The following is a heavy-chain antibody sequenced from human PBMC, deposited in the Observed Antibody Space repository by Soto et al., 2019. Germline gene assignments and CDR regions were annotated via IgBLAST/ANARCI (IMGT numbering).Heavy chain of an antibody. D-gene: IGHD3-22*01. Sequence: SETLSLTCAVSGGSISSSNWWSWVRQPPGKGLEWIGEIYHSGSTNYNPSLKSRVTISVDTSENQFSLKLSSLTAADTAVYFCARGNPIFDSSGLAFDYWGPGTLVTVSS. CDR2: IYHSGST. J-gene: IGHJ4*02. CDR3: ARGNPIFDSSGLAFDY. V-gene: IGHV4-4*02. CDR1: GGSISSSNW.